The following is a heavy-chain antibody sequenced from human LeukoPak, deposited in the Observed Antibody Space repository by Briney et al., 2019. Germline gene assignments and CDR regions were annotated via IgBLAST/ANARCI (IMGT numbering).Heavy chain of an antibody. CDR3: ASSGWYDVRWFDP. D-gene: IGHD6-19*01. V-gene: IGHV3-21*01. Sequence: RRSLTPSWPASGFTFSRYSMNWVRQAPGKGLEWDSSISSSSSYIYYADSVKGRFTISRDNAKNSLYLQMNSLRAEDTAVYYCASSGWYDVRWFDPWGQGTLVTVSS. CDR2: ISSSSSYI. J-gene: IGHJ5*02. CDR1: GFTFSRYS.